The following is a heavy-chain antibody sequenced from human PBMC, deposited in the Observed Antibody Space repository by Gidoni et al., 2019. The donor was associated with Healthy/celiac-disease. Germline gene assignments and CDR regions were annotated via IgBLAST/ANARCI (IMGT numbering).Heavy chain of an antibody. Sequence: QVQLQESGPGLVKPSQTLSLTCTVSGGSISSGSYYWSWIRQPAGKGLEWIERIYTSGSTNYNPSLKSRVTMSVDTSKNQFSLKLSSVTAADTAVYYCAREGQQILFDIWGQGTMVTVSS. CDR1: GGSISSGSYY. CDR2: IYTSGST. CDR3: AREGQQILFDI. V-gene: IGHV4-61*02. J-gene: IGHJ3*02.